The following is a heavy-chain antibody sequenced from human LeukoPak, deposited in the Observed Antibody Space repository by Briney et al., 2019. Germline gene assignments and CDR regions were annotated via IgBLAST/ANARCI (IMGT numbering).Heavy chain of an antibody. CDR2: ISATDSRP. V-gene: IGHV3-23*01. Sequence: GGSLRLSCAASGFTFSIYAMSWVRQAPGKGLEWVSAISATDSRPYYADSVKGRFTISRDNAKNSLYLQMSNLRAEDTAVYFCARGGGLDVWGQGATVTVSS. J-gene: IGHJ6*02. CDR3: ARGGGLDV. CDR1: GFTFSIYA. D-gene: IGHD3-16*01.